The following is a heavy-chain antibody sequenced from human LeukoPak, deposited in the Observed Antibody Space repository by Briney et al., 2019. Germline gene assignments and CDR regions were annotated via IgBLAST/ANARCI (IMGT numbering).Heavy chain of an antibody. Sequence: PGRSLRLSCAASGFTFSSYGMHWVRQAPGKGLEWVAVISYDGSNKYYADSVKGRFTISRDNSKNTLYLQMNSLRAEDTAVYYCVWGYSYGEGGFDYWGQGTLVTVSS. D-gene: IGHD5-18*01. CDR1: GFTFSSYG. CDR3: VWGYSYGEGGFDY. J-gene: IGHJ4*02. CDR2: ISYDGSNK. V-gene: IGHV3-30*03.